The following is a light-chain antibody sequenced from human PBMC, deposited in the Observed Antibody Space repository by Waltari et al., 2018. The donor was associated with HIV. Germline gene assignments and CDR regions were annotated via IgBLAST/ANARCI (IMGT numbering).Light chain of an antibody. CDR1: KMVHKY. CDR3: QAWDSGLVV. CDR2: QDN. Sequence: SYELTQAPSVSVSLGQTARVTCSGSKMVHKYVSWYQLKSGQSPLLVIYQDNKRPSGPPERFSGSNSGNTATLIINETQPLDEATYFCQAWDSGLVVFGGGTNLSVL. V-gene: IGLV3-1*01. J-gene: IGLJ3*02.